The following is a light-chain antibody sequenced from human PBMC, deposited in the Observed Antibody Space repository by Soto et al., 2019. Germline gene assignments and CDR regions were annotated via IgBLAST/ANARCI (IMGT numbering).Light chain of an antibody. J-gene: IGKJ1*01. CDR3: LQVFNFPRT. Sequence: AIQMTQSPSSLSASVGDRVTITCRAGQDIRNDLGWYQQKPGKAPKLLIYAASSLQSGVSSRFSGSGSGRDFTLTISSLQPEDFATYYCLQVFNFPRTFAQGTKVDIK. CDR1: QDIRND. V-gene: IGKV1-6*02. CDR2: AAS.